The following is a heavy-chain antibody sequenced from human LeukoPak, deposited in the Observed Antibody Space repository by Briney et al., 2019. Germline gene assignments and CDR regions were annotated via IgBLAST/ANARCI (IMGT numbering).Heavy chain of an antibody. D-gene: IGHD5-12*01. CDR1: GFTFSTYW. Sequence: GGSLRLSCAASGFTFSTYWMHWVRHAPGKGLVWVSHIKSDGSSTSYADSVKGRFTISRDNAKNTLYLQMNSLRAEDTAVYFCARDRGYTQDYWGQGTLVTVSS. CDR2: IKSDGSST. V-gene: IGHV3-74*01. CDR3: ARDRGYTQDY. J-gene: IGHJ4*02.